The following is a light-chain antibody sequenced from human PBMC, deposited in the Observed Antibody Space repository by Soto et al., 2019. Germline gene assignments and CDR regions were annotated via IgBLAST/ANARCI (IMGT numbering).Light chain of an antibody. Sequence: QSALTQPGSVSGSPGQSVTISCTGTSSDVGGYNHVSWYQQHPGKAPKLMIYDGSKRPSGVSDRFSGSKSGNAASLTTSGLQAEEEDDYCCSSLGSSYHVVLGGGTKLTVL. CDR3: SSLGSSYHVV. CDR2: DGS. CDR1: SSDVGGYNH. J-gene: IGLJ2*01. V-gene: IGLV2-11*01.